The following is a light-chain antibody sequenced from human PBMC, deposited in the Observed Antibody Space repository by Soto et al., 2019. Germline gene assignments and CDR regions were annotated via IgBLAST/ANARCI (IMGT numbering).Light chain of an antibody. CDR2: EVS. CDR3: SSYTSSATLV. J-gene: IGLJ2*01. CDR1: SSDVGGYNY. V-gene: IGLV2-14*01. Sequence: QSALTQPASVSGSPGQSITISCTGTSSDVGGYNYVSWYQQHPGKAPKLMLYEVSNRPSGVSYRFSGSKSANTASPTISGLQAEDEADYYCSSYTSSATLVFGGGTKLTVL.